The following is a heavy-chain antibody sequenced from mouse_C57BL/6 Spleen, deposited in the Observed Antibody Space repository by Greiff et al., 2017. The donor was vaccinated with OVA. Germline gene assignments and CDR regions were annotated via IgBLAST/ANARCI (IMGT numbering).Heavy chain of an antibody. CDR1: GFTFSSYA. CDR2: ISDGGSYT. CDR3: ARAESYWYFDV. Sequence: EVQVVESGGGLVKPGGSLTLSCAASGFTFSSYAMSWVRQTPEKRLEWVATISDGGSYTYYPDNVKGRFTISRDNAKNNLYLQMSHLKSEDTAMYYCARAESYWYFDVWGTGTTVTDSS. J-gene: IGHJ1*03. V-gene: IGHV5-4*01.